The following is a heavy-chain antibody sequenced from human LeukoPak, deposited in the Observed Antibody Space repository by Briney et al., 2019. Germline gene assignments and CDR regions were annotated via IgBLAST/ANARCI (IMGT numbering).Heavy chain of an antibody. V-gene: IGHV3-43*01. CDR1: GFTFDDYT. CDR2: ISWDGGST. CDR3: AKDSSATYSSSWYGGNWFDP. D-gene: IGHD6-13*01. Sequence: GGSLRLSCAASGFTFDDYTMHWVRQAPGKGLEWVSLISWDGGSTYYADSVKGRFTISRDNSKNSLYLRMNSLRTEDTALYYCAKDSSATYSSSWYGGNWFDPWGQGTLVTVSS. J-gene: IGHJ5*02.